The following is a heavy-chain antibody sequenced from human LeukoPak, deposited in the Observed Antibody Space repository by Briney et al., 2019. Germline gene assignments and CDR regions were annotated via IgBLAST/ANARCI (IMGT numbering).Heavy chain of an antibody. V-gene: IGHV3-30*02. D-gene: IGHD3-3*01. CDR3: AKETYDFWSGIQDI. CDR1: GFTFSSYG. CDR2: IRYDGSNK. J-gene: IGHJ3*02. Sequence: GGSLRLSCAASGFTFSSYGMHWVRQAPGKGLEWVAFIRYDGSNKYYADSVKGRFTISRDNSKNTLYLQMNSLRAEDTAVYYCAKETYDFWSGIQDIWGQGTMVTVSS.